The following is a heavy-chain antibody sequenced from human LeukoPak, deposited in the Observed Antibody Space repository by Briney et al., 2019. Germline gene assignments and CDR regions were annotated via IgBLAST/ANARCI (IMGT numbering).Heavy chain of an antibody. CDR2: INPSGGST. V-gene: IGHV1-46*01. CDR3: ARDRRGAFDY. D-gene: IGHD3-10*01. Sequence: ASVKVSCKASGYTFTSYDINWVRQATGQGLEWMGIINPSGGSTSYAQKFQGRVTMTRDTSTSTVYMELSSLRSEDTAVYYCARDRRGAFDYWGQGTLVTVSS. J-gene: IGHJ4*02. CDR1: GYTFTSYD.